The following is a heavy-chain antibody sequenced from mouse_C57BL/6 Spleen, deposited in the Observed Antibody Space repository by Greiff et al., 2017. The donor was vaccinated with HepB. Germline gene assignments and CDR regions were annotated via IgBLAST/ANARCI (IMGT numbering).Heavy chain of an antibody. CDR1: GYTFTSYW. V-gene: IGHV1-64*01. CDR3: ARPQNLWYFDV. D-gene: IGHD6-1*01. Sequence: QVQLQQPGAELVKPGASVKLSCKASGYTFTSYWMHWVKQRPGQGLEWIGMIHPNSGSTNYNEKFKSKATLTVDKPSSTAYMQLSSLTSEDSAVYYCARPQNLWYFDVWGTGTTVTVSS. J-gene: IGHJ1*03. CDR2: IHPNSGST.